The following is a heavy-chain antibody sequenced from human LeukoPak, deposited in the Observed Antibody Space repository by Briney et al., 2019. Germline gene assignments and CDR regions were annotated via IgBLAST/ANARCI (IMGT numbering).Heavy chain of an antibody. J-gene: IGHJ4*02. Sequence: GGSHRLSCAASGFTFSSYSMNWARQAPGKGLEWVSSISSSSRYIYYADSVKGRFTISRDNAKNTLYLQMNSLRAEDTAVYYCARAVAGTMVIDYWGKGALVTVSS. CDR1: GFTFSSYS. D-gene: IGHD6-19*01. CDR3: ARAVAGTMVIDY. V-gene: IGHV3-21*01. CDR2: ISSSSRYI.